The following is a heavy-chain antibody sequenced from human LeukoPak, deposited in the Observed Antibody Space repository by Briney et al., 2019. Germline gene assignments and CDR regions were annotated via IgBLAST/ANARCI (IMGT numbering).Heavy chain of an antibody. V-gene: IGHV4-38-2*02. CDR1: CYSISSGYY. CDR3: ARSNYGSVSDAFYI. D-gene: IGHD3-10*01. Sequence: PSETLSLICTVSCYSISSGYYWGWIRQPPGKGLEWIGRLYHSGSTYFNPSLKSRVTISVDTSKNPFSLKLSSVNAADPAVFYFARSNYGSVSDAFYIWGQGTMVTVSS. J-gene: IGHJ3*02. CDR2: LYHSGST.